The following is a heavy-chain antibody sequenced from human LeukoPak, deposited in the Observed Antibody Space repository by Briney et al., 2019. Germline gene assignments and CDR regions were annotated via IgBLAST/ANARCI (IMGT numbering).Heavy chain of an antibody. Sequence: PPQTLSLTCTVSGGSISSGGYYWSWIRQHPGKGLPWLGYINNNGSTYYNPPLKSRVTISVDTSKNQFSLKLNSVTAADTDVYYCATTIAVAGTSYYFDYWGQGTLVTVSS. D-gene: IGHD6-19*01. CDR1: GGSISSGGYY. CDR3: ATTIAVAGTSYYFDY. J-gene: IGHJ4*02. V-gene: IGHV4-31*03. CDR2: INNNGST.